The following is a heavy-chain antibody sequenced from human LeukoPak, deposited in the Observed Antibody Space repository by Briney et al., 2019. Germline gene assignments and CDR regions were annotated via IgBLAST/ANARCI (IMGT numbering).Heavy chain of an antibody. Sequence: SETLSLTCTVSGGSISSYYWSWIRQPPGKGLEWIGYIYYSGSTNYNPSLKSRVTISVDTSKNQFSLKLSSVTAADTAVYYCAREEIGSNYVYWGQGTLVTVSS. J-gene: IGHJ4*02. CDR1: GGSISSYY. CDR3: AREEIGSNYVY. CDR2: IYYSGST. V-gene: IGHV4-59*12. D-gene: IGHD4-11*01.